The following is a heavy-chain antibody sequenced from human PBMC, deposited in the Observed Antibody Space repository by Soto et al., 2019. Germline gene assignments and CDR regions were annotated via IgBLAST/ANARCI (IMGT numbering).Heavy chain of an antibody. CDR2: ISSSSSYI. V-gene: IGHV3-21*01. CDR3: ASHPRDNSGYWYSFDY. CDR1: GFTFSSYS. J-gene: IGHJ4*02. Sequence: EVQLVESGGGLVKPGGSLRLSCAASGFTFSSYSMNWVRQAPGKGLEWVSSISSSSSYIYYADSVKGRFTISRDNAKNSLYLQMNSLRAEDTAVYYCASHPRDNSGYWYSFDYWGQGNLVTVSS. D-gene: IGHD3-22*01.